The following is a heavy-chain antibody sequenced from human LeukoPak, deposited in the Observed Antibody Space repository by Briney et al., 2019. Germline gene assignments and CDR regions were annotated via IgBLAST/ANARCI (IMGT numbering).Heavy chain of an antibody. CDR2: ISYDGSDK. D-gene: IGHD5-12*01. Sequence: GGSLRLSCAASGFTFSSYGMHWVRQAPGKGLEWVAVISYDGSDKNYADSVKGRFTISRDNSKNTLYLQMNSLRAEDTAVYYCAKDRQEYSGYDYHFDYWGRGTLVTVSS. CDR3: AKDRQEYSGYDYHFDY. V-gene: IGHV3-30*18. CDR1: GFTFSSYG. J-gene: IGHJ4*02.